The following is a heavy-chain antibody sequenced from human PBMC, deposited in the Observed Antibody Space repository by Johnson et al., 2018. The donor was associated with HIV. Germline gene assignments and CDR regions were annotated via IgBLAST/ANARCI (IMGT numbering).Heavy chain of an antibody. CDR2: ISSSGSTI. CDR1: GFTVSSNY. Sequence: QVQLVESGGGLIQPGGSLRLSCAASGFTVSSNYMSWIRQAPGKGLEWISYISSSGSTIYYADSVKGRFTISRDNAKNSLYLQMNSLRAEDTAVYYCANSLLLDAFNIWGQGTMVTVSS. V-gene: IGHV3-11*01. J-gene: IGHJ3*02. CDR3: ANSLLLDAFNI. D-gene: IGHD2-15*01.